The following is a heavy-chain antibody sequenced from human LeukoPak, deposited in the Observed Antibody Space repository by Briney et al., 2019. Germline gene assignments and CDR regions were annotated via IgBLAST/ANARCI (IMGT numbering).Heavy chain of an antibody. J-gene: IGHJ4*02. V-gene: IGHV1-69*01. Sequence: SVKVSCKASGGTLSSYAISWVRQAPGQGLEWMGGIIPIFGTANYAQKFQGRVTITADESTSTAYMELSSLRAEDTVVYYCARTPDSSSWYPHYWGQGTLVTVSS. CDR2: IIPIFGTA. CDR1: GGTLSSYA. D-gene: IGHD6-13*01. CDR3: ARTPDSSSWYPHY.